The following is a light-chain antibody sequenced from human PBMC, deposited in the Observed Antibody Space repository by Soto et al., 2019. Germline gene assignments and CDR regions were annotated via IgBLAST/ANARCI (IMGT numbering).Light chain of an antibody. V-gene: IGLV2-14*03. CDR2: DVS. CDR3: SSYTTSNARQVV. Sequence: QSALTQPASVSGSPGQSITISCTGTSSDVGGYNYVCWYQHHPGKAPKLMIYDVSNRPSGVSNRFSGSKSGNTASLTISGLQPEDEADYYCSSYTTSNARQVVFGTGTKLTVL. CDR1: SSDVGGYNY. J-gene: IGLJ1*01.